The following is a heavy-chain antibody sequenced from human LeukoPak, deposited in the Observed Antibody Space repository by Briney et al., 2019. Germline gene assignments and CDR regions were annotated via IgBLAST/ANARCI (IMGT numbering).Heavy chain of an antibody. D-gene: IGHD4-17*01. CDR3: ARGYDYGDYVGDFDY. V-gene: IGHV1-18*01. J-gene: IGHJ4*02. CDR2: ITTYNGNT. CDR1: GYTFTSYP. Sequence: GASVKVACKASGYTFTSYPISWVRQAPGQGLEWMGWITTYNGNTKYAQKLQGRVTMTTDTSTSTVYMDLRGLRSDDTAVYYCARGYDYGDYVGDFDYWGQRTLVSVSS.